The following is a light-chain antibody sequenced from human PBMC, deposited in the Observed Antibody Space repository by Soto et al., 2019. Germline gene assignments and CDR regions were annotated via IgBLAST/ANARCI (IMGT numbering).Light chain of an antibody. CDR2: EVT. Sequence: QSVLTQPPSASGSPGQSVTISCTGTSRDVGGYDYVSWYQQHPGKAPKLMIYEVTKRPLGVPDRFSGSKSGNTASLTVSGLQAEDEADYYCSSYAGSDNPYVFGTGTKVTVL. J-gene: IGLJ1*01. CDR1: SRDVGGYDY. CDR3: SSYAGSDNPYV. V-gene: IGLV2-8*01.